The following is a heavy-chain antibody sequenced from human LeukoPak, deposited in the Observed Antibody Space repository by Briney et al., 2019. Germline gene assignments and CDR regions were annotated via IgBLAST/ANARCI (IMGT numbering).Heavy chain of an antibody. Sequence: GGSLRLSCTASGFTFGDYAMSWVRQAPGKGLEWVGFIRSKAYGGTTEYAASVKGRFTISRDDSKSIAYLQMNSLKTEDTAVYYCTRVRYFDWFNDYWGQGTLVTVSS. CDR2: IRSKAYGGTT. CDR3: TRVRYFDWFNDY. D-gene: IGHD3-9*01. J-gene: IGHJ4*02. V-gene: IGHV3-49*04. CDR1: GFTFGDYA.